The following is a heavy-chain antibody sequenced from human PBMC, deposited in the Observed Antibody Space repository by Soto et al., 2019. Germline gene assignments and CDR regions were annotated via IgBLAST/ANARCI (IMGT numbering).Heavy chain of an antibody. Sequence: SGATLVNPTQTLTLTCTFSGLSLSTSGVGVVWIRQPPGKALEWLALIYWDDDKRYSPSLKGRLTITKDTSKNQVVLTMTNVDPVDTATYYCAHRDYSGSGSYSYFDYWGQGTLVTVSS. J-gene: IGHJ4*02. CDR3: AHRDYSGSGSYSYFDY. V-gene: IGHV2-5*02. CDR2: IYWDDDK. D-gene: IGHD3-10*01. CDR1: GLSLSTSGVG.